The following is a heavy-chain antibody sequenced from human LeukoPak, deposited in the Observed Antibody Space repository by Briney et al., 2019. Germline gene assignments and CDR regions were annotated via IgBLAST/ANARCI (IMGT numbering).Heavy chain of an antibody. D-gene: IGHD3-9*01. Sequence: PGRSLRLSCTASGFTFGDYAMSWVRQAPGKGLEWVGFIRSKAYGGTTEYAASVKGRFTISRDDSKSIAYLQMNSLKTEETAVYYCTRARRYLDWLLYYFDYGGRGPGVTVPS. CDR1: GFTFGDYA. J-gene: IGHJ4*02. CDR2: IRSKAYGGTT. CDR3: TRARRYLDWLLYYFDY. V-gene: IGHV3-49*04.